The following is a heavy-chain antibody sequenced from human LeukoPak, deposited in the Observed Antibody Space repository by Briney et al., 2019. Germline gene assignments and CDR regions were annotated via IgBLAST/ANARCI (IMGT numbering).Heavy chain of an antibody. CDR2: IRGKAYGGTT. V-gene: IGHV3-49*04. D-gene: IGHD3-22*01. Sequence: AGGSLRLSCTASGFTFGDYAMSWVRQAPGKGLEWIGFIRGKAYGGTTEYAASVKGRFTISRDDSKSIAYLQMNSLKTEDTAVYYCTRHNYYDSSGSFDYWGQGTLVTVSS. J-gene: IGHJ4*02. CDR3: TRHNYYDSSGSFDY. CDR1: GFTFGDYA.